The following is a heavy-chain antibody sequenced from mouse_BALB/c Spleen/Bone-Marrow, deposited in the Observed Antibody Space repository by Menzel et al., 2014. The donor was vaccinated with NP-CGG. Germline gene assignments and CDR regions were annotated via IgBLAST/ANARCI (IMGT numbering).Heavy chain of an antibody. V-gene: IGHV14-3*02. CDR2: IDPANGNT. CDR3: ARYYYGYYFDY. J-gene: IGHJ2*01. Sequence: DVQLVESGAELVKPGASVKLSCTASGFNIKDTYMHWVKQRPEQGLEWIGRIDPANGNTKYDPKFQGKATITADTSSNTACLQLSSLTSEDTAVYYCARYYYGYYFDYWGQCTTLTVSS. D-gene: IGHD1-1*01. CDR1: GFNIKDTY.